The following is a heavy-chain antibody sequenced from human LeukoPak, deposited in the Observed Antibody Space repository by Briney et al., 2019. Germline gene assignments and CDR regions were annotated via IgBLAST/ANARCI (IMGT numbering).Heavy chain of an antibody. V-gene: IGHV4-31*03. Sequence: SETLSLTCTVSGGSISSGGYYWSWTRQHPGKGLEWIGYIYYSGSTYYNPSLKSRVTISVDTSKNQFSLKLSSVTAADTAVYYCARVVRRYYDSSGFFDYWGQGTLVTVSS. CDR2: IYYSGST. CDR1: GGSISSGGYY. J-gene: IGHJ4*02. CDR3: ARVVRRYYDSSGFFDY. D-gene: IGHD3-22*01.